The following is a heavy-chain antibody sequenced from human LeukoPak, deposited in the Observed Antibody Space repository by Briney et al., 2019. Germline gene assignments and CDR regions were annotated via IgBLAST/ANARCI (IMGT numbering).Heavy chain of an antibody. Sequence: SETLSLTCAVSGGSISSSNWWSWVRQPPGKGLEWIGSIYYSGSTYYNPSLKSRVTISVDTSKNQFSLKLSSVTAADTAVYYCARWVKGYYYDSSGYPGFDYWGQGTLVTVSS. V-gene: IGHV4-39*01. CDR2: IYYSGST. CDR3: ARWVKGYYYDSSGYPGFDY. J-gene: IGHJ4*02. D-gene: IGHD3-22*01. CDR1: GGSISSSNW.